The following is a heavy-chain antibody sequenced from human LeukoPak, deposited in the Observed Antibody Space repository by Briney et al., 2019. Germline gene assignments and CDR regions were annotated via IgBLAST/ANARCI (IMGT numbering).Heavy chain of an antibody. CDR1: GFTFGDYA. CDR3: TRGSLTYYYDSRAPNY. J-gene: IGHJ4*02. V-gene: IGHV3-49*04. CDR2: IRSKAYGGTT. Sequence: GRSLTLSCTASGFTFGDYAMSWVRQAPGQGLEGVGFIRSKAYGGTTEYAASVKGRFTITRDDSKSIAYLQMNSLKTEDTAVYYCTRGSLTYYYDSRAPNYWGQGTLVTVSS. D-gene: IGHD3-22*01.